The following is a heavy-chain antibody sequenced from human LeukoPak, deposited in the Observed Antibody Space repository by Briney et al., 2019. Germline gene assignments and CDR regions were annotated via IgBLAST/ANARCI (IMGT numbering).Heavy chain of an antibody. Sequence: GGSLRLSCVASGFTFSSYDMHWVRQASGKSLEWVSAIGTAGDAYYAGSVKGRFTISRENAKNSLYLHMSSLRAGDTAVYHCARHSTVTMGLGFDYWGQGTLVTVSS. CDR3: ARHSTVTMGLGFDY. CDR1: GFTFSSYD. J-gene: IGHJ4*02. D-gene: IGHD4-11*01. CDR2: IGTAGDA. V-gene: IGHV3-13*01.